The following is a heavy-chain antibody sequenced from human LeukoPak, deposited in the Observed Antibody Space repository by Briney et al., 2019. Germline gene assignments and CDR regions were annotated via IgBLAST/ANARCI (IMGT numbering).Heavy chain of an antibody. Sequence: GGSLRLSCAASGFTFSSYAMHWVRQAPGKGLEWVAVISYDGSNKYYADSVKGRFTISRDNSKNTLYLQMNSLRAEDTAVYYCAIHKDGMDVWGQGTTVTVSS. J-gene: IGHJ6*02. V-gene: IGHV3-30*04. CDR1: GFTFSSYA. CDR2: ISYDGSNK. CDR3: AIHKDGMDV.